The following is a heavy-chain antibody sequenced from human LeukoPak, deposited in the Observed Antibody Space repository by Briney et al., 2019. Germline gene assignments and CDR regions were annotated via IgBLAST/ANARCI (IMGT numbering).Heavy chain of an antibody. D-gene: IGHD6-19*01. CDR3: ARVVVAGDIWLFAP. V-gene: IGHV1-69*13. Sequence: SVKVSCKAAGGTFISYAISWVGQAPGQGREWRGGIIPIFGTANYAQNFQGRVPITPDESPPPAYMELSSLRSEDTAVYYCARVVVAGDIWLFAPWGQGTLVTVSS. CDR1: GGTFISYA. CDR2: IIPIFGTA. J-gene: IGHJ5*02.